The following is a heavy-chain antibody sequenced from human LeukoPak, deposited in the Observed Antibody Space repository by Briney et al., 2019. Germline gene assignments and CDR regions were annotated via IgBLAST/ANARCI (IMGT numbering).Heavy chain of an antibody. J-gene: IGHJ4*02. CDR2: INHSGST. CDR3: ARRSHYSSSSGLHY. D-gene: IGHD6-6*01. Sequence: SETLPLTCAVYGGSFSGYYWSWIRQPPGKGLEWIGEINHSGSTNYNPSLKSRVTISVDTSKNQFPLKLSSVTAADTAVYYCARRSHYSSSSGLHYWGQGTLVTVSS. CDR1: GGSFSGYY. V-gene: IGHV4-34*01.